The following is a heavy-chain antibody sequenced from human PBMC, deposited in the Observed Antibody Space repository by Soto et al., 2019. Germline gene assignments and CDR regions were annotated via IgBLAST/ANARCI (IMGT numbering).Heavy chain of an antibody. CDR2: ISYDGSNK. Sequence: PGGSLRLSCAASGFTFSSYAMHWVRQAPGKGLEWVAVISYDGSNKYYADSVKGRFTISRDNSKNTLYLQMNSLRAEDTAVYYCASIGRAATHFDYWGQGTLVTSPQ. V-gene: IGHV3-30-3*01. D-gene: IGHD2-15*01. CDR1: GFTFSSYA. CDR3: ASIGRAATHFDY. J-gene: IGHJ4*02.